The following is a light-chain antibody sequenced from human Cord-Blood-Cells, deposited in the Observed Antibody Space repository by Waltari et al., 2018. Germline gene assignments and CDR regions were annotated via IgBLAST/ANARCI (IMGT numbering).Light chain of an antibody. CDR3: QQYNNWPPLT. CDR2: GAS. Sequence: EIVMTQSPATLSVSPGERATLSCRASRSVSSNLAWYQQKPGQAPRLLIYGASTRATGIPARFSCSGSGTEFTLTISSLQSENFAVYYCQQYNNWPPLTFGGGTKVEIK. V-gene: IGKV3-15*01. CDR1: RSVSSN. J-gene: IGKJ4*01.